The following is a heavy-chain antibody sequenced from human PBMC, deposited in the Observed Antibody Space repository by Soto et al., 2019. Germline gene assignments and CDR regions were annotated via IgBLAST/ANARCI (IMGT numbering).Heavy chain of an antibody. CDR3: ARGSYCCGDCYPRFDY. D-gene: IGHD2-21*02. J-gene: IGHJ4*02. V-gene: IGHV4-31*03. Sequence: QVQLQESGPGLVKPSQTLSLTCTVSGGSISSGGYYWSWIRQHPGKGLEWIGYIYYSGSTYYNPSLKIRFTISVDTSKNQFSLKLSSVTAADTAVYYCARGSYCCGDCYPRFDYWVQGTLVTVSS. CDR1: GGSISSGGYY. CDR2: IYYSGST.